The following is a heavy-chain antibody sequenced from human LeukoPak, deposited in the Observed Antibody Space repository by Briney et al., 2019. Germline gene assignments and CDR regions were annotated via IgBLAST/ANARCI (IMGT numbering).Heavy chain of an antibody. J-gene: IGHJ4*02. V-gene: IGHV3-66*01. CDR3: ARDYIY. CDR1: GFTVSSNN. Sequence: GGSLRLSCAVSGFTVSSNNMNWVRPAPGKGLEMVSIIYMGGSTNYADSVKSRFTISRIDTKNTLYLQMNSLSPEDTDVYCCARDYIYWGQGTMVT. CDR2: IYMGGST.